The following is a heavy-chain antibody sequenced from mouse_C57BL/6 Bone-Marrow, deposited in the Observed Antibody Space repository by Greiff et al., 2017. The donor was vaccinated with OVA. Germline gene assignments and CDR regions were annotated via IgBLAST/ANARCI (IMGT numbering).Heavy chain of an antibody. Sequence: VQLQQPGAELVMPGASVKLSCKASGYTFTSYWMHWVKQRPGQGLEWIGEIDPSDSNTNYNQKFKGKSTLTVDKSSSTAYMQLSSLTSEDSAVYYCARESNYYYDFDDWGQGTTLTVSS. CDR1: GYTFTSYW. D-gene: IGHD1-1*01. CDR2: IDPSDSNT. J-gene: IGHJ2*01. CDR3: ARESNYYYDFDD. V-gene: IGHV1-69*01.